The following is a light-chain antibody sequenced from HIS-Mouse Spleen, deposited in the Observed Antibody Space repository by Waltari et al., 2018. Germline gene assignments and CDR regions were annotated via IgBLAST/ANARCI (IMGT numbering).Light chain of an antibody. CDR2: STN. CDR1: SGSVSNSYY. V-gene: IGLV8-61*01. CDR3: VLYMGSGISV. J-gene: IGLJ3*02. Sequence: QTVVTQEPSFSVSPGGTVTLTCGLSSGSVSNSYYPSWYQQTPGQAPRTLIYSTNTRSSGVPDRVSGSILGNKAALTITGAQADDESDYYCVLYMGSGISVFGGGTKLTVL.